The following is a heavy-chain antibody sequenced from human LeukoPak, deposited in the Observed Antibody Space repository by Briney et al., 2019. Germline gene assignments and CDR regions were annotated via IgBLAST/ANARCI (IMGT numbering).Heavy chain of an antibody. Sequence: PSETLSLTRTVSGGSISSYYWSWIRQPAGKGLEWNGRIYTSGSTNYNPSLKSRVTMSVDTSKNQFSLKLSSVTAADTAVYYCAREAYYDFWSGYYTHDAFDIWGQGTMVTVSS. CDR2: IYTSGST. D-gene: IGHD3-3*01. V-gene: IGHV4-4*07. CDR1: GGSISSYY. CDR3: AREAYYDFWSGYYTHDAFDI. J-gene: IGHJ3*02.